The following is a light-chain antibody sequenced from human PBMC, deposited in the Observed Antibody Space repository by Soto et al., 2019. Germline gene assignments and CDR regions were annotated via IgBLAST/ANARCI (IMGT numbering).Light chain of an antibody. CDR1: SSNIGTNY. CDR2: SNN. V-gene: IGLV1-47*02. CDR3: AAWDDSLRGPV. Sequence: QFVLTQPPSASGTPGQRVTISCSGSSSNIGTNYVYWYQQLPGTAPKLLIYSNNQRPSGVPDRFSGSKSGTSASLAISGLRSEDEADYYCAAWDDSLRGPVFGGGTKVTVL. J-gene: IGLJ2*01.